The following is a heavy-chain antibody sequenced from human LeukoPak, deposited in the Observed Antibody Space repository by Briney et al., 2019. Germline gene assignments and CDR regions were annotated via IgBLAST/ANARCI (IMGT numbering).Heavy chain of an antibody. D-gene: IGHD3-22*01. J-gene: IGHJ4*02. CDR2: IIPIFGTA. V-gene: IGHV1-69*05. Sequence: SVKVSCKASGGTFSSYAISWVRQAPGQGLEWMGGIIPIFGTANYAQKFQGRVTIITDESTSTAYMELSSLRSEDTAVYYCARARDYYDSSGYSSDYWGQGTLVTVSS. CDR3: ARARDYYDSSGYSSDY. CDR1: GGTFSSYA.